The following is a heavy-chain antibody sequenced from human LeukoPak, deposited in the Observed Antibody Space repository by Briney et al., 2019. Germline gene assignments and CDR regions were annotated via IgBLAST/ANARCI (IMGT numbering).Heavy chain of an antibody. CDR3: ARDKDGAYFDY. CDR1: GGSITSYY. D-gene: IGHD4-17*01. Sequence: SETLSLTCTVSGGSITSYYWSWIRQPPGKGLEWIGYIYYSGSTNYNPSLKSRVTISVDTSKNQFSLKLSSVTAADTAVYYCARDKDGAYFDYWGQGTLVTVSS. V-gene: IGHV4-59*01. J-gene: IGHJ4*02. CDR2: IYYSGST.